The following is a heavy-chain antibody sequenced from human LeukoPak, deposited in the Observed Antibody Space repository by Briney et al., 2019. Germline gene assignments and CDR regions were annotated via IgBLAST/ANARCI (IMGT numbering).Heavy chain of an antibody. Sequence: GGSLRLSCAASGFTVNGNYLSWVRQASGKGLELVSTLYNTGKTYTANSVKGRFSISRDNSKNTLFLQRTSLRAEAPPLYYWARLTPAAGRLYFVDWGPGTLVTVSS. J-gene: IGHJ4*02. D-gene: IGHD6-13*01. CDR3: ARLTPAAGRLYFVD. V-gene: IGHV3-53*01. CDR2: LYNTGKT. CDR1: GFTVNGNY.